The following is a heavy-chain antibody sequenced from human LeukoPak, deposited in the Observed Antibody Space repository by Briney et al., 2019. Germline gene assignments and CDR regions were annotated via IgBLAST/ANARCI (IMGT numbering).Heavy chain of an antibody. J-gene: IGHJ4*02. D-gene: IGHD6-19*01. V-gene: IGHV3-13*01. Sequence: GGSLRLSCAASGFTFIDYDMHWVRQVIGKGREWVSAIGIRGDTHYSGSVKGRFTISRENAESSLYLQMNSLRAEDTAVYYCARGGIQVSGIDEFDYWGQGTLVTVSS. CDR3: ARGGIQVSGIDEFDY. CDR1: GFTFIDYD. CDR2: IGIRGDT.